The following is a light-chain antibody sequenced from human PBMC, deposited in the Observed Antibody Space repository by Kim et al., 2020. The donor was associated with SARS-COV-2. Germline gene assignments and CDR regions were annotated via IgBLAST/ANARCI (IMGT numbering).Light chain of an antibody. CDR3: QKYNSAPFA. J-gene: IGKJ3*01. V-gene: IGKV1-27*01. CDR1: QGIRNY. CDR2: AAG. Sequence: DIQMTQSPSSLSASVGDRVTITCRASQGIRNYLAWYQQKPGTVPKLLIYAAGTLQSGVPSRFSGSGSGTDFTLTISSLQPEGVATYYCQKYNSAPFAFGPGTTVDIK.